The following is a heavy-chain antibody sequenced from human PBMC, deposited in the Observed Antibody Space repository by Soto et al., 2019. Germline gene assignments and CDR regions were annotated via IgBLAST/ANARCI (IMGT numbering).Heavy chain of an antibody. CDR1: GGTFSSYA. J-gene: IGHJ6*02. CDR2: ITRISETT. Sequence: QVQLVQSGAEVKKPGSSVKISCKASGGTFSSYAISWVRQAPGQGLEWMGGITRISETTNYAQKLQGTVTITADESKSTAYMELSSLRSEDTAVYYCARSQGSSTSLEIYYYYYYGMDVWGQGTTVTVSS. D-gene: IGHD2-2*01. V-gene: IGHV1-69*01. CDR3: ARSQGSSTSLEIYYYYYYGMDV.